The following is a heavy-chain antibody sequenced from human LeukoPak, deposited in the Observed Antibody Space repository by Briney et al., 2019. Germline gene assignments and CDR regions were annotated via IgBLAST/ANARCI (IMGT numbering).Heavy chain of an antibody. CDR2: IYYSGST. Sequence: SETLSLTCTVSGGSISSYYWSWIRQPPGKGLEWIGYIYYSGSTNYNPSLKSRVTISVDTSKNQFSLKLSSVTAADTAVYYCASRRWTPDYFDYWGQGTLVTVSS. CDR1: GGSISSYY. D-gene: IGHD4-23*01. V-gene: IGHV4-59*01. CDR3: ASRRWTPDYFDY. J-gene: IGHJ4*02.